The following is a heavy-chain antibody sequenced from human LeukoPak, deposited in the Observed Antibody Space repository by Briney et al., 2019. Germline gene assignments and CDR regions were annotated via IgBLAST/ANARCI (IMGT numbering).Heavy chain of an antibody. CDR1: GGSISSSNW. J-gene: IGHJ6*03. V-gene: IGHV4-4*02. Sequence: SGTLSLTCAVSGGSISSSNWWSWVRQPPGKGLEWIGEIYHSGSTNYNPSLKSRVTISVDKSKNQFSLKLSSVTAADTAVYYCARGQRPDPYYYYYYMDVWGKGTTVTVSS. CDR2: IYHSGST. CDR3: ARGQRPDPYYYYYYMDV.